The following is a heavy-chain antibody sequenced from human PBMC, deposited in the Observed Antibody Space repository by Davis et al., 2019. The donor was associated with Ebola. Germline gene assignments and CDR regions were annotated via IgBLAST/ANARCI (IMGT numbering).Heavy chain of an antibody. D-gene: IGHD6-13*01. V-gene: IGHV4-59*02. CDR3: ARDWGYSWFDP. J-gene: IGHJ5*02. Sequence: SETLSLTCSVSGGSVGSDYWSWIRQAPGKGLEWIGYIYYSGSTNYNPSLKSRVTISVDTSKNQFSLKLSSVTAADTAVYYCARDWGYSWFDPWGQGTLVTVSS. CDR2: IYYSGST. CDR1: GGSVGSDY.